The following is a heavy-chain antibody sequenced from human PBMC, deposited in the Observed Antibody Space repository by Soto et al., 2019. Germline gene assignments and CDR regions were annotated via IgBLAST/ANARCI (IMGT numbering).Heavy chain of an antibody. V-gene: IGHV2-5*02. J-gene: IGHJ6*02. CDR3: VQSRCGGDCLEIYSSHAYNGLDV. Sequence: QVTLKESGPTLVKPTQTLTLTCTVSGLSLRTTGVGVGWVRQPPGKALEWLALLYWDDDQRYSPSLRSRLTIAKDIYEKQVVLTMPNMDTVDTATYYCVQSRCGGDCLEIYSSHAYNGLDVWGQGTTVTVSS. D-gene: IGHD2-21*02. CDR1: GLSLRTTGVG. CDR2: LYWDDDQ.